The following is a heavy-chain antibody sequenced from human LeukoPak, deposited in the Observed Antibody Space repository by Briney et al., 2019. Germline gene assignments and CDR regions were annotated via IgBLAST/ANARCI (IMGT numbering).Heavy chain of an antibody. V-gene: IGHV4-31*03. CDR2: IYYSGST. J-gene: IGHJ4*02. D-gene: IGHD3-16*02. CDR3: ARGYYDYVWGSYQLPYYFDY. CDR1: GGSISSGGYS. Sequence: SETLSLTCTVSGGSISSGGYSWSWIRQHPGKGLEWIGYIYYSGSTYYNPSLKSRVTISVDTSKNQFSLKLSSVTAADTAVYYCARGYYDYVWGSYQLPYYFDYRGQGTLVTVSS.